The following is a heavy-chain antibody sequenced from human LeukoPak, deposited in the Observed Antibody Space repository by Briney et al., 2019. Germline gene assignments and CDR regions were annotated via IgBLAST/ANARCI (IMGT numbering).Heavy chain of an antibody. J-gene: IGHJ6*03. CDR3: ARDAGLSTDCSSTSCYAYYYYYMDV. D-gene: IGHD2-2*01. V-gene: IGHV1-18*04. Sequence: ASVKVSCKASGYTFTGYYMHWVRQAPGQGLEWMGWISAYNGNTNYAQKLQGRVTMTTDTSTSTAYMELRSLRSDDTAVYYCARDAGLSTDCSSTSCYAYYYYYMDVWGKGTTVTISS. CDR2: ISAYNGNT. CDR1: GYTFTGYY.